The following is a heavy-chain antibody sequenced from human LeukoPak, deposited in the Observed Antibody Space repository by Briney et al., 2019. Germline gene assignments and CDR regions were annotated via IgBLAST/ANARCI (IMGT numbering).Heavy chain of an antibody. V-gene: IGHV4-61*01. CDR3: ARLNLGVTTVTTSLDY. Sequence: SETLSLTCTVSGGSISSGSYYWSWIRQPPGRGLEWIGYIYYSGSTNYNPSLKSRVTISVDTSKNQFSLKLSSVTAADTAVYYCARLNLGVTTVTTSLDYWGQGTLVTVSS. D-gene: IGHD4-17*01. J-gene: IGHJ4*02. CDR2: IYYSGST. CDR1: GGSISSGSYY.